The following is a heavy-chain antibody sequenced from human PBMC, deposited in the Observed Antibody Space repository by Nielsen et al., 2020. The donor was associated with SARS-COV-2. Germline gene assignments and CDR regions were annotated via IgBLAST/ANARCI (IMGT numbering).Heavy chain of an antibody. CDR1: GFTFSSYW. V-gene: IGHV3-7*03. Sequence: GESLKISCAASGFTFSSYWMSWVRQAPGKGLEWVANIKQDGSEKYYVDSVKGRFTISRDNAKNSLYLQMNSLRAEDTAVYYCAKGEREYYYDSSGYYYDDAFDIWGQGTMVTVSS. D-gene: IGHD3-22*01. J-gene: IGHJ3*02. CDR3: AKGEREYYYDSSGYYYDDAFDI. CDR2: IKQDGSEK.